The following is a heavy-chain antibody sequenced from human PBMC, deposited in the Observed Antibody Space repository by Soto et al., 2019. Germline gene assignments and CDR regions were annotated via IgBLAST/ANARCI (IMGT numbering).Heavy chain of an antibody. CDR2: IYHSGRT. V-gene: IGHV4-4*02. J-gene: IGHJ4*02. Sequence: SETLSLTCAVSGGSISSNNWWSWVRQAPGKGLEWIGEIYHSGRTSYNPSLRSRVTMSVDKSKNQFSLKLSSVTAADTAVYYCARGTYYYDSSGDLDYWGQGTLVTVSS. D-gene: IGHD3-22*01. CDR1: GGSISSNNW. CDR3: ARGTYYYDSSGDLDY.